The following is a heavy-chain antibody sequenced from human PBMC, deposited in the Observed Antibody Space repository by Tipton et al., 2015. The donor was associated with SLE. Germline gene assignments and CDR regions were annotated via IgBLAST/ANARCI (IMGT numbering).Heavy chain of an antibody. D-gene: IGHD3-3*01. CDR3: ARGRSYDFWNFHH. Sequence: LRLSCSVSGNSIYNGFYWGWIRQSPGKGLEWIGSIYRSGTAYYNPSLKSRVTMSVDTSKNQFSLKLNSVTAADTAVYYCARGRSYDFWNFHHWGQGTLVTVSS. CDR2: IYRSGTA. CDR1: GNSIYNGFY. J-gene: IGHJ1*01. V-gene: IGHV4-38-2*02.